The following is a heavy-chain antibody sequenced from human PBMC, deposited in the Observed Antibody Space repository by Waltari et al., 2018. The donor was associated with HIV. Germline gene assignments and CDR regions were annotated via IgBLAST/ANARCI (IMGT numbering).Heavy chain of an antibody. CDR2: IIPIFGTA. V-gene: IGHV1-69*01. Sequence: QVQLVQSAAEVKKPGSSVTVSCKDSGGTLSSYAISWVRQARGQGLGWMGGIIPIFGTANYAQKFQGRVTITADESTSTAYMELSSLRSEDTAVYYCARREEYYGMDVWGQGTTVTVSS. CDR1: GGTLSSYA. J-gene: IGHJ6*02. CDR3: ARREEYYGMDV.